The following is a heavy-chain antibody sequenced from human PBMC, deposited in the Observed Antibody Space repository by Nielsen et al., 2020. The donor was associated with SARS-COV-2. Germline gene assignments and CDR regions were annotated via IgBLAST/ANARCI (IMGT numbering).Heavy chain of an antibody. Sequence: ASVKVSCKASEFRFTNYFINWVRQAPGQGLEWMAIINPSGNNTHSAQKFQGRVTITADESTSTAYMELSSLRSEDTAVYYCASYNWNRYYYYYGMDVWGQGTTVTVSS. CDR2: INPSGNNT. CDR3: ASYNWNRYYYYYGMDV. CDR1: EFRFTNYF. D-gene: IGHD1-1*01. J-gene: IGHJ6*02. V-gene: IGHV1-46*01.